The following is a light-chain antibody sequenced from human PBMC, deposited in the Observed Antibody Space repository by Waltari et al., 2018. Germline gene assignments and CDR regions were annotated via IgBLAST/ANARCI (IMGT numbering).Light chain of an antibody. CDR3: QQYYSRRT. V-gene: IGKV4-1*01. CDR1: QSVLYSSNNKNY. CDR2: WAS. Sequence: DIVMTQSPDSLAVSLGERATINCKSSQSVLYSSNNKNYLAWYQQKPGLPPKLLIYWASTRESGVPDRFSGSGSGTDFTLTISSLQAEDVAVYYCQQYYSRRTFGQGTRVEIK. J-gene: IGKJ1*01.